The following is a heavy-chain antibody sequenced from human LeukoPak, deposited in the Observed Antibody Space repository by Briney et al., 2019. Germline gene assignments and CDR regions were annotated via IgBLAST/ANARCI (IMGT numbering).Heavy chain of an antibody. V-gene: IGHV4-30-4*01. J-gene: IGHJ4*02. D-gene: IGHD3-22*01. CDR3: ARAGPHTMIVDY. CDR1: GGSISSGDYS. CDR2: IYYSGST. Sequence: PSETLSFTCTVSGGSISSGDYSWSWIRQPPGKGLEWIGYIYYSGSTYYNPSLKSRVTISVDTSKNQFSLKLSSVTAADTAVYYCARAGPHTMIVDYWGQGTLVTVSS.